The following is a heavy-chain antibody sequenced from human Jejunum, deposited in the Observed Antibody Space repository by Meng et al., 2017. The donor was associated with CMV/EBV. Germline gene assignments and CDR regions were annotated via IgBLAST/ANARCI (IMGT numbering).Heavy chain of an antibody. J-gene: IGHJ1*01. CDR2: IKEDGSER. V-gene: IGHV3-7*01. D-gene: IGHD3-3*01. CDR1: SSHW. Sequence: SSHWWSWVRQAPGEGLEWVDNIKEDGSERFFVDSVKGRFTISRDDAQNSVYLEMNSLKVEDTGVYYCARDQPNYYDPSHSFQYWGQGTLVTVSS. CDR3: ARDQPNYYDPSHSFQY.